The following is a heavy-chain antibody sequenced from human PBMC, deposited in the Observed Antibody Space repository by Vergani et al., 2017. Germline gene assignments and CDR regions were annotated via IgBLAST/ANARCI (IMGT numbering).Heavy chain of an antibody. Sequence: QVQLVQSGAEVKKPGSSVKVSCKASGGTFSSYAISWVRQAPGQGLEWMGGIIPIFGTANYAQKFQGRFTITRDMSTSTAYMELSSLRSEDTAVYYCAAASVPYDDDSSGYCPPFDYWGQGTLVTVSS. CDR2: IIPIFGTA. CDR1: GGTFSSYA. J-gene: IGHJ4*02. V-gene: IGHV1-69*06. CDR3: AAASVPYDDDSSGYCPPFDY. D-gene: IGHD3-22*01.